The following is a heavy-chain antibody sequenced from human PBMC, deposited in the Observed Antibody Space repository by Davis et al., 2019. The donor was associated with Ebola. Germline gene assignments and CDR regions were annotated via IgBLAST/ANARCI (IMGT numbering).Heavy chain of an antibody. CDR2: ISPSATTI. J-gene: IGHJ6*04. CDR1: GFTFSRYR. D-gene: IGHD3-9*01. CDR3: TRVEESSGAFDI. V-gene: IGHV3-48*04. Sequence: GESLKISCAASGFTFSRYRMSWVRQAPGKGLEWASYISPSATTIYYADSVKGRFTITRENAENSLDLQMNSLRVDDTAVYYCTRVEESSGAFDIWGKGTTVTVSS.